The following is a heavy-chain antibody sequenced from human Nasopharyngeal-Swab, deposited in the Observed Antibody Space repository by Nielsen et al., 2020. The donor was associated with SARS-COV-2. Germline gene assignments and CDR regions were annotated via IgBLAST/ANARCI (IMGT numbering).Heavy chain of an antibody. CDR2: IYYSGST. Sequence: SETLSLTCAVSGYSISSGYYWGWIRRPPGKGLEWIGSIYYSGSTYYNPSLKSRVTISVDTSKNQFSLKLSSVTAADTAVYYCARQAATVAGTLWYYWGQGTLVTVSS. CDR1: GYSISSGYY. J-gene: IGHJ4*02. V-gene: IGHV4-38-2*01. D-gene: IGHD6-19*01. CDR3: ARQAATVAGTLWYY.